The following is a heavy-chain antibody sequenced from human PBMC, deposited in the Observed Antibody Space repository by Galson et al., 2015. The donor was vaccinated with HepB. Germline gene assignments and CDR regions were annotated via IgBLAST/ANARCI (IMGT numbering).Heavy chain of an antibody. D-gene: IGHD1-7*01. CDR1: GYDFNKYG. CDR3: ARDSRLELQLNNYYSYGMDV. Sequence: SVKVSCKASGYDFNKYGLSWVRQAPGQGLEWMGWVSGYDGSTNYAPKFQGRVTMITQTSTGTTFMDMRSLRSGDTAVYFCARDSRLELQLNNYYSYGMDVWGQGTAVVVS. CDR2: VSGYDGST. J-gene: IGHJ6*02. V-gene: IGHV1-18*01.